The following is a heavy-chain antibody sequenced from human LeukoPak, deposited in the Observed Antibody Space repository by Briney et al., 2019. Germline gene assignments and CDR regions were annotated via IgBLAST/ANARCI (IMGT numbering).Heavy chain of an antibody. CDR1: GFTFSSYA. V-gene: IGHV3-23*01. J-gene: IGHJ4*02. D-gene: IGHD2-2*01. CDR2: ISGSGGST. CDR3: AEDPLIVVVPAAMEYFDY. Sequence: GGSLRLSCAASGFTFSSYAMSWVRQAPGKGLEWVSAISGSGGSTYYADSVKGRFTISRDNSKNTLYLQMNSLRAEDTAVYYCAEDPLIVVVPAAMEYFDYWGQGTLVTVSS.